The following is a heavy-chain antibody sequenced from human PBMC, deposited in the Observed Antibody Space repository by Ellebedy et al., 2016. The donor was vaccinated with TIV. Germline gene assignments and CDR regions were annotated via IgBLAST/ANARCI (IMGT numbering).Heavy chain of an antibody. CDR1: GFTFTNAW. Sequence: GESLKISCAASGFTFTNAWMSWVRQAPGKGLEWVGLIKRKIDGGTTDYAAPVKGRFIISRDDSKNMLYLQMNNLKTEDTAVYYCTTRYYYDSSGYNQVDYWGQGTLVTVSS. CDR2: IKRKIDGGTT. CDR3: TTRYYYDSSGYNQVDY. J-gene: IGHJ4*02. V-gene: IGHV3-15*07. D-gene: IGHD3-22*01.